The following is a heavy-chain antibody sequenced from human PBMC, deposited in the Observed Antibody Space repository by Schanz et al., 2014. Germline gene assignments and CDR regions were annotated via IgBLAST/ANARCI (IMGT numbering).Heavy chain of an antibody. CDR2: MSWNAGSL. Sequence: EVQLVESGGGLVKPGESLRLSCAASGFTFSNHALSWVRQAPGKGLEWVSGMSWNAGSLGYGDSVKGRFTISRDNAKNSLYLQMNSLRAEDTALYYCARSRGFDSIFDFWGRGTLVTVSS. D-gene: IGHD5-12*01. CDR3: ARSRGFDSIFDF. J-gene: IGHJ4*02. CDR1: GFTFSNHA. V-gene: IGHV3-9*01.